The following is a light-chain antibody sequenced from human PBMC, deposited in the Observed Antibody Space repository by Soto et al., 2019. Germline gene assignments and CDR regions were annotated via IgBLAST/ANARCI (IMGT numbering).Light chain of an antibody. J-gene: IGLJ3*02. Sequence: QSVLTQPPSASGSPGQSVTISCTGTSTDVGAYNYVSWYQQHPGKAPKLMIYEVTKRPSGVPDRFSGSKSGNTASLTVSGLQTEDEADYYCGSHAGNSNLVFGGGTQL. V-gene: IGLV2-8*01. CDR3: GSHAGNSNLV. CDR2: EVT. CDR1: STDVGAYNY.